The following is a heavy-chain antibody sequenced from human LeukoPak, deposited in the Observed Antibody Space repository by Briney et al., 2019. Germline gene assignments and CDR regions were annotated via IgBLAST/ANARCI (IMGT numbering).Heavy chain of an antibody. CDR2: ISYDGSNK. D-gene: IGHD3-22*01. J-gene: IGHJ6*03. Sequence: GGSLRLSCAASGFTFSSYAMHWVRQAPGKGLEWVAVISYDGSNKYYADSVKGRFTISRDNSKNTLYLQMNSLRAEDTAVYYCAKYLGGYPLYYYYMDVWGKGTTVTVSS. V-gene: IGHV3-30-3*02. CDR3: AKYLGGYPLYYYYMDV. CDR1: GFTFSSYA.